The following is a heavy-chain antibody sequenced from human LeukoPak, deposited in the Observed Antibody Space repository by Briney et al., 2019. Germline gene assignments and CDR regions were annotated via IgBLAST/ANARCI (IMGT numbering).Heavy chain of an antibody. CDR1: GYTFTGYY. CDR3: ARDLAVAGTPLGY. J-gene: IGHJ4*02. Sequence: GASVKVSCKASGYTFTGYYLHWVRQAPGQGLQWMAWVNPNSGVTNYAQKFQGRVTMTRDTSISTGYMELRRLRYDDTAVYYCARDLAVAGTPLGYWGQGTLVTVSS. V-gene: IGHV1-2*02. D-gene: IGHD6-19*01. CDR2: VNPNSGVT.